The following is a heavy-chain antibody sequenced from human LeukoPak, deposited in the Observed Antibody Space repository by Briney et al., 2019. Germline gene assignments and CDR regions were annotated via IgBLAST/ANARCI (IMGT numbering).Heavy chain of an antibody. J-gene: IGHJ4*02. D-gene: IGHD3-16*01. CDR1: VYTFTNYG. CDR3: ARDRSYGPYNFED. V-gene: IGHV1-18*01. CDR2: ISAYNGAT. Sequence: ASVKVSCKTSVYTFTNYGISWVRQAPGQGLEWMGWISAYNGATNYARKFQGRVAMTTDTSTSTAYMELGSLRSDDTAVYYCARDRSYGPYNFEDWGQGTLVTVSS.